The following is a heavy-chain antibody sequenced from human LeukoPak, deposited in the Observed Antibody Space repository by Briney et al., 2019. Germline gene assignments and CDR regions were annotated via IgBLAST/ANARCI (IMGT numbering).Heavy chain of an antibody. D-gene: IGHD3-10*01. V-gene: IGHV3-30-3*01. CDR2: ISYDGSNE. J-gene: IGHJ4*02. CDR1: GFTFSYYT. Sequence: PGGSLRLSCAASGFTFSYYTMHWVRQAPGKGLEWVAVISYDGSNEYYADSVKGRFTISRDNSKEALYLQMNSLRAEDTAVYYCAKADRGWGVITKDWGQGTLVTVSS. CDR3: AKADRGWGVITKD.